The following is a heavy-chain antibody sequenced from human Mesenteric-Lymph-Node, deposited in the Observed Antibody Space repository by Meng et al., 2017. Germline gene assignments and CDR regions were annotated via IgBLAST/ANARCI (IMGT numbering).Heavy chain of an antibody. Sequence: GESLKISCAASEFTFSDFAMSRVRQAPGKGLEWVSSISSSSCYIYYADSVKGRFTISRDNAKNSLYLQMNSLRAEDTAVYYCARELGYCSGGSSGRYFDYWGQGTLVTVSS. CDR3: ARELGYCSGGSSGRYFDY. CDR2: ISSSSCYI. D-gene: IGHD2-15*01. V-gene: IGHV3-21*01. CDR1: EFTFSDFA. J-gene: IGHJ4*02.